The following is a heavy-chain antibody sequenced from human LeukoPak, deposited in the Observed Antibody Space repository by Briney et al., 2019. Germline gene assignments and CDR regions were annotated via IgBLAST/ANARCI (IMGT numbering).Heavy chain of an antibody. CDR2: IYTSGST. CDR1: GGSISGYY. CDR3: ARLLGRRGFDY. D-gene: IGHD1-1*01. Sequence: SETLSLTCTVSGGSISGYYWSWIRQPPGKGLEYIGYIYTSGSTNYNPSLKSRVTISADTSKNQFSLKLSSVTAADTAVYYCARLLGRRGFDYWGQGTLVTVSS. J-gene: IGHJ4*02. V-gene: IGHV4-4*09.